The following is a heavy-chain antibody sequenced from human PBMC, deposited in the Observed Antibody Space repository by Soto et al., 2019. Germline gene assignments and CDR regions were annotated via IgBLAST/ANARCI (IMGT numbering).Heavy chain of an antibody. CDR3: VKTTDGWFSAFEI. Sequence: EVQLLESGGGLVQPGGSLRLSCAASGFIFSSYAMSWVRQAPGKGLEWVSAISGSGTTAYYADSVKGRFTFSRDNSKKTMYLQMNSLRAEDTAVYYCVKTTDGWFSAFEIWGQGTMVTVSS. V-gene: IGHV3-23*01. CDR2: ISGSGTTA. D-gene: IGHD6-19*01. CDR1: GFIFSSYA. J-gene: IGHJ3*02.